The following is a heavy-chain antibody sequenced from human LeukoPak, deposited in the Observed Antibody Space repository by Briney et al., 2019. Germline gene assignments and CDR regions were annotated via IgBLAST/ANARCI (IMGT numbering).Heavy chain of an antibody. CDR3: ARGGAAADYSDY. Sequence: SVKVSCKASGGTFSSYAISWVRQAPGQGLEWRGGIIPIFGTANYAQKFQGRVTITADESTSTAYMERSSLRSEDTAVYYCARGGAAADYSDYWGQGTLVTVSS. V-gene: IGHV1-69*01. J-gene: IGHJ4*02. CDR2: IIPIFGTA. CDR1: GGTFSSYA. D-gene: IGHD6-13*01.